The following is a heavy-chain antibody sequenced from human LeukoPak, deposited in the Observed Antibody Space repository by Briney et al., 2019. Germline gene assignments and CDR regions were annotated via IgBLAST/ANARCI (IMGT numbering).Heavy chain of an antibody. CDR2: IKQDGSEK. Sequence: GGSLRLSCAAAGFTFSSNWMSWVRQAPGKGLQWVANIKQDGSEKYYVDSVKGRFTISRDNAKKSLYLQMNSLRGEDTAVYYCARGLGIDGLALDMWGQGTMVTVSS. CDR1: GFTFSSNW. CDR3: ARGLGIDGLALDM. V-gene: IGHV3-7*05. D-gene: IGHD1-14*01. J-gene: IGHJ3*02.